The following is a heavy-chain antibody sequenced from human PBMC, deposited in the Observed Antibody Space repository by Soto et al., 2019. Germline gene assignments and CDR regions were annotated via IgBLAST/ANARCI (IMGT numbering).Heavy chain of an antibody. CDR2: IIPILGIV. J-gene: IGHJ4*02. Sequence: QVQLVQSGAEVKKPGSSVKVSCKASGGTFGSYTISWVRQAPGQGLEWMGRIIPILGIVNYAQKFQGRVTITADKSTSTAYMELSSLRSEDTAVYYCARERGGGSCYDYWGQGTLVTVSS. V-gene: IGHV1-69*08. CDR1: GGTFGSYT. D-gene: IGHD2-15*01. CDR3: ARERGGGSCYDY.